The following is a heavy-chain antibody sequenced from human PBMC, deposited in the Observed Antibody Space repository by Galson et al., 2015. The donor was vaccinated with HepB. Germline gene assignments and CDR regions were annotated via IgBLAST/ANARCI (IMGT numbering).Heavy chain of an antibody. V-gene: IGHV2-5*01. CDR1: GFSLSTSGVG. Sequence: PALVKPTQTLTLTCTFSGFSLSTSGVGVGWIRQPPGKALEWLALIYWNDDKRYSPSLKSRLTITKDTSKNQVVLTMTNMDPVDTATYYCALEKGGQYSSSSGFDYWGQGTLVTVSS. D-gene: IGHD6-6*01. CDR2: IYWNDDK. J-gene: IGHJ4*02. CDR3: ALEKGGQYSSSSGFDY.